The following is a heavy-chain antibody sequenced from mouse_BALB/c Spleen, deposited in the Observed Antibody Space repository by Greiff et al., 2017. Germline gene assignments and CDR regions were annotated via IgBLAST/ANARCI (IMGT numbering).Heavy chain of an antibody. V-gene: IGHV1S34*01. CDR1: GYSFTGYY. CDR2: ISCYNGAT. J-gene: IGHJ4*01. Sequence: LVKTGASVKISCKASGYSFTGYYVHWVKQSHGKSLEWMGYISCYNGATSYNQKFKGKATFTVDTSSSTAYMQFNSLTSEDSAVYYCARQYGNYEGAMDYWGQGTSVTVSS. D-gene: IGHD2-10*02. CDR3: ARQYGNYEGAMDY.